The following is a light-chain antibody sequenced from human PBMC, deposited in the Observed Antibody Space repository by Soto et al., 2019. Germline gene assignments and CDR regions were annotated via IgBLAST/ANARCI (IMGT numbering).Light chain of an antibody. CDR2: GAS. Sequence: EIVMTQSPATLSVSPGERATLSCRASHSINTNLAWYQQKPGQAPRLLIYGASTRATGIPARFSGSGSGTEFTLTISSLQSEDFAVYYCHQYNNWPPSTFGQGTRLEIK. CDR3: HQYNNWPPST. V-gene: IGKV3-15*01. J-gene: IGKJ5*01. CDR1: HSINTN.